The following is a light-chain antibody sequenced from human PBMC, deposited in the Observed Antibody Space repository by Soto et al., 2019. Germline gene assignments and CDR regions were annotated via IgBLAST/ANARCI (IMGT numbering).Light chain of an antibody. CDR3: QSYDSSLSSSV. Sequence: QAVLTQPPSVSGAPGQRVTISCTGSSSDIGAGYDVHWYQQLPGTAPKLLIYDNTNRPSGVPDRFSGSKSGTSASLAITGLQAEDEADYYCQSYDSSLSSSVFGTGTKLTVL. J-gene: IGLJ1*01. V-gene: IGLV1-40*01. CDR2: DNT. CDR1: SSDIGAGYD.